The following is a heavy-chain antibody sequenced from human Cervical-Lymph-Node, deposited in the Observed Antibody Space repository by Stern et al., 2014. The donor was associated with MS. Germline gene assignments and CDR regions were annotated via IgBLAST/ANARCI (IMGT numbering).Heavy chain of an antibody. CDR3: ARANRGMTPLNY. CDR2: VFYVGYT. Sequence: MQLVESGPGLVKPSQTLSLTCTVSGGSISSGGYYWSWIRQHPGRGLEWIGYVFYVGYTYYNPSLKGRLTISVDTSKNQFSLRVSSATAADTAVYYCARANRGMTPLNYWGQGILVTVSS. CDR1: GGSISSGGYY. V-gene: IGHV4-31*03. J-gene: IGHJ4*02.